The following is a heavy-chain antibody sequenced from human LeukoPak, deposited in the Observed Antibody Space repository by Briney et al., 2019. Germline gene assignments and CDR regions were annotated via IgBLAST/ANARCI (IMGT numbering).Heavy chain of an antibody. Sequence: PGGSLRLSCAASGFTFSSYSMNWVRQAPGKGLEWVSSISSSSSYIYYADSVKGRFTISRDNSKNTLYLQMNSLRAEDTAVYYCAKDLVRDYTGGVDYWGQGTLVTVSS. J-gene: IGHJ4*02. CDR1: GFTFSSYS. D-gene: IGHD3-16*01. V-gene: IGHV3-21*04. CDR2: ISSSSSYI. CDR3: AKDLVRDYTGGVDY.